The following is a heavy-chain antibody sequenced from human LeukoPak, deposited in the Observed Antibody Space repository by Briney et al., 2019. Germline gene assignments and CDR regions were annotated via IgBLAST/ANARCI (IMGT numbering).Heavy chain of an antibody. CDR2: IWYDGSNK. CDR3: ARGREQWLATYYFDY. D-gene: IGHD6-19*01. Sequence: GESLRLSCAASGFTFSSYGMHWVRQAPGKGLEWVAVIWYDGSNKYYADSVKGRFTISRDNSKNTLYLQMNGLRAEDTAVYYCARGREQWLATYYFDYWGQGTLVTVSS. CDR1: GFTFSSYG. J-gene: IGHJ4*02. V-gene: IGHV3-33*01.